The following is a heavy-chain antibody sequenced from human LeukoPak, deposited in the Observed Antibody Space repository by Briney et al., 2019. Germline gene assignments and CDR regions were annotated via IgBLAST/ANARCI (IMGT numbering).Heavy chain of an antibody. CDR2: IYHSGST. CDR1: DDSISSYY. CDR3: ARGGGYASPIGY. V-gene: IGHV4-59*01. D-gene: IGHD5-12*01. Sequence: SETLSLTCTVSDDSISSYYWSWIRQPPGKGLEWIGYIYHSGSTNYNPSLKSRVTISVDTSKNQFSLKLSSVTAADTAVYYCARGGGYASPIGYWGQGALVTVSS. J-gene: IGHJ4*02.